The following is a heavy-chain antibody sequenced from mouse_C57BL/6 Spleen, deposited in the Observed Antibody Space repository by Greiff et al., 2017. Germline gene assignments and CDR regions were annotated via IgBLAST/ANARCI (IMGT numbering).Heavy chain of an antibody. CDR2: ISYDGSN. V-gene: IGHV3-6*01. D-gene: IGHD2-4*01. CDR1: GYSITSGYY. CDR3: ARANEYDEDWYFDV. Sequence: DVQLVESGPGLVKPSQSLSLTCSVTGYSITSGYYWNWIRQFPGNKLEWMGYISYDGSNNYNPSLKNRISITRDTSKNQFFLKLNSVTTEDTATYYCARANEYDEDWYFDVWGTGTTVTVSS. J-gene: IGHJ1*03.